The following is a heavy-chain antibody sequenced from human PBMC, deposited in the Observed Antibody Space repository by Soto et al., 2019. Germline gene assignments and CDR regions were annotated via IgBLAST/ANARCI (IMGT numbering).Heavy chain of an antibody. J-gene: IGHJ6*02. D-gene: IGHD1-1*01. Sequence: QVQLVESGGGVVQPGRSLRLSCAASGFTFSSYGMHWVRQAPGKGLEWVAVISYDGSNKYYADSVKGRFTISRDNSKNPLYRQMNRRRAEEPAVSYCAKDRAVPNDPYSYCGMAVWGQGTTVTVSS. CDR2: ISYDGSNK. CDR3: AKDRAVPNDPYSYCGMAV. V-gene: IGHV3-30*18. CDR1: GFTFSSYG.